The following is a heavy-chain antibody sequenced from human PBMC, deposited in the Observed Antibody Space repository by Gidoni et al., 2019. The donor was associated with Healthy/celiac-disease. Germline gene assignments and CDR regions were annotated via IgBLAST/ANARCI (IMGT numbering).Heavy chain of an antibody. V-gene: IGHV4-30-4*01. CDR3: ARDLPRSDDYVWGSYRYKGLGAFDI. D-gene: IGHD3-16*02. Sequence: QVQLQESGPGLVQPSQTLSLTCTVSGGSFSSAAYYCSWIRQPPGKGLEWIGYIYYSGSTYYNPSLKSRVTISVDTSKNQFSLKLSSVTAADTAVYYCARDLPRSDDYVWGSYRYKGLGAFDIWGQGTMVTVSS. J-gene: IGHJ3*02. CDR1: GGSFSSAAYY. CDR2: IYYSGST.